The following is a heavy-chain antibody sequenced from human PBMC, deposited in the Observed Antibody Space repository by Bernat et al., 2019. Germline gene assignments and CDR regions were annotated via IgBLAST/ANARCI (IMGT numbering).Heavy chain of an antibody. CDR3: ARWGEVGATSYHDY. J-gene: IGHJ4*02. D-gene: IGHD1-26*01. V-gene: IGHV3-21*01. Sequence: EVQLVESGGGLVKPGGSLRLSCAASGFTFSSYSMNWVRQAPGKGLEWVSSISSSSYIYYADSVKGRFTISRDNAKNSLYLQMNSLRAEDTAVYYCARWGEVGATSYHDYWGQGTLVTVSS. CDR2: ISSSSYI. CDR1: GFTFSSYS.